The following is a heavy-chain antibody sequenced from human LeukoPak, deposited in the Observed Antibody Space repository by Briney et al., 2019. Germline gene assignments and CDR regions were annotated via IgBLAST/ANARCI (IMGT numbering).Heavy chain of an antibody. CDR3: ATRITIFGVVREDAFDI. CDR1: GYTFTSYA. D-gene: IGHD3-3*01. Sequence: SVKVSCKASGYTFTSYAMNWVRQAPGQGLEWMGGIIPIFGTANYAQKFQGRVTITADESTSTAYMELSSLRSEDTAVYYCATRITIFGVVREDAFDIWGQGTMVTVSS. V-gene: IGHV1-69*13. J-gene: IGHJ3*02. CDR2: IIPIFGTA.